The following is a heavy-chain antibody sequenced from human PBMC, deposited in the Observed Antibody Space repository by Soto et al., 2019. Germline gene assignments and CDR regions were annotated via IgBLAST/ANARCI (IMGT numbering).Heavy chain of an antibody. CDR2: IYYSGST. J-gene: IGHJ4*02. V-gene: IGHV4-59*08. Sequence: PSETLSLTCTVSGGSISSYYWNWIRQPPGKGLEWIGHIYYSGSTNYNPSLKSRVTISVDTSKNQFSLKLSSVTAADTAVYYCAGQTWLEMLLPFDYWGQGTLVTVSS. CDR1: GGSISSYY. CDR3: AGQTWLEMLLPFDY. D-gene: IGHD3-22*01.